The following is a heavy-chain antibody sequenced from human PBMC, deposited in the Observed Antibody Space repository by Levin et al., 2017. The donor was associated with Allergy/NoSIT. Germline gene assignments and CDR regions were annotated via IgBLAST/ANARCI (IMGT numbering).Heavy chain of an antibody. CDR2: IWFDGSNE. J-gene: IGHJ4*02. CDR3: ARGSRLTEIGGGFFDY. D-gene: IGHD2-21*02. CDR1: GFTFNNYG. V-gene: IGHV3-33*01. Sequence: PGGSLRLSCVASGFTFNNYGMHWVRQAPGKGPEWVAVIWFDGSNEEYADGVKGRFLISRDNSKSTLYLQMNDLTTEDTAVYYCARGSRLTEIGGGFFDYWGQGSLVTVSS.